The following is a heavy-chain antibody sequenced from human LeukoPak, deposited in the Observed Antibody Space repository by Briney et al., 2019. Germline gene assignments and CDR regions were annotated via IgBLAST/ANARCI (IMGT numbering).Heavy chain of an antibody. Sequence: PGGSLRLSCAASGFTFSSYSMNWVRQAPGKGLEWVSSISSSSSYIYYADSVKGRFTISRDNAKNSLYLQMNSLRAEDTAVYYCARGNYDFWSGYSINWFDPWGQGTLVTVSS. CDR1: GFTFSSYS. J-gene: IGHJ5*02. CDR2: ISSSSSYI. V-gene: IGHV3-21*01. CDR3: ARGNYDFWSGYSINWFDP. D-gene: IGHD3-3*01.